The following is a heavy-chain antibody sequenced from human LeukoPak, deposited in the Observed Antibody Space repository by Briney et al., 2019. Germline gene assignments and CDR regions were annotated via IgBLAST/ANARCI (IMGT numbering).Heavy chain of an antibody. D-gene: IGHD4-17*01. V-gene: IGHV4-59*01. Sequence: NASETLSLTCTVSGGSISSYYWSWIRQPPGKGLEWIGYIYYSGSTNYNPSLKSRVTISVDTSKNQFSLKLSSVTAADTAVYYCARANTVTTFAPWFDPWGQGTLVTVSS. J-gene: IGHJ5*02. CDR1: GGSISSYY. CDR3: ARANTVTTFAPWFDP. CDR2: IYYSGST.